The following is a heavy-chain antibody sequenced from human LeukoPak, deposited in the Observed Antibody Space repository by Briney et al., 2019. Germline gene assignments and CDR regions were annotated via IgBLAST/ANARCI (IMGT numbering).Heavy chain of an antibody. CDR2: ISYDGSNK. Sequence: AGGSLRLSCAASGYTFSSYAMHWVRQAPGKGLEWVAVISYDGSNKYYADSVKGRFTISRDNSMNTLYLQMNNLRAEDTAVYYCARDQDWAFDYWGQGILATVSS. J-gene: IGHJ4*02. CDR1: GYTFSSYA. CDR3: ARDQDWAFDY. V-gene: IGHV3-30-3*01. D-gene: IGHD3/OR15-3a*01.